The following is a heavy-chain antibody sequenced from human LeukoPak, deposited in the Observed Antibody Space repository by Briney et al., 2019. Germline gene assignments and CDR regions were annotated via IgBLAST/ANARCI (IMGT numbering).Heavy chain of an antibody. D-gene: IGHD3-3*01. CDR1: GDSVSGYY. Sequence: SETLSLTCIVSGDSVSGYYWNWIRQPPGKGLEWIGRISTSGSTNYNPSLKSRVTISVDTSKNQFSLKLSSVTAADTAVYYCATLYDFWSGSTPVDYWGQGTLVTVSS. J-gene: IGHJ4*02. CDR3: ATLYDFWSGSTPVDY. V-gene: IGHV4-4*07. CDR2: ISTSGST.